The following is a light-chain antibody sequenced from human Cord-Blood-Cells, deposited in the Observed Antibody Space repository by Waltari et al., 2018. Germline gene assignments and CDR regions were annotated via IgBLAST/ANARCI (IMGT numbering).Light chain of an antibody. Sequence: QSVLTQPPSVSGAPGQRLTISCTGRRSNIAAGYDVHWYQQLPGTAPKLLIYGNSNRPSGVPDRFSGSKSGTSASLAITGLQAEDEADYYCQSYDSSLSGSRVFGGGTKLTVL. V-gene: IGLV1-40*01. J-gene: IGLJ3*02. CDR3: QSYDSSLSGSRV. CDR2: GNS. CDR1: RSNIAAGYD.